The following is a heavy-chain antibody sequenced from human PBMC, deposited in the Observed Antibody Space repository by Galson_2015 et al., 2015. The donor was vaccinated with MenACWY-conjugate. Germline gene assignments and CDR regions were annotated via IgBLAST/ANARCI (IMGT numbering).Heavy chain of an antibody. CDR2: IYPNGVTT. J-gene: IGHJ4*02. V-gene: IGHV3-23*01. D-gene: IGHD6-19*01. Sequence: SLRLSCAASGFTFSSYSMNWVPQAPGKGLEWVSAIYPNGVTTYYAESVKGRFTISRDNSKNTVYLQMNSLRAEDTAVYYCAKDRQPDSGWNFDYWGQGTLVTVSS. CDR3: AKDRQPDSGWNFDY. CDR1: GFTFSSYS.